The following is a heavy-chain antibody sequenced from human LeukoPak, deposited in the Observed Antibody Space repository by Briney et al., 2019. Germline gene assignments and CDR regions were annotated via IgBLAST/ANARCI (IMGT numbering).Heavy chain of an antibody. CDR2: IYYSGST. Sequence: SETLSLTCVVSGGSIRTSSYYWGWIRQPPGKGLEWIGSIYYSGSTYYNPSLKSRVTISVDTSKNQFSLKLSSVTAADTAVYYCARAGSYCGGDCQGPIDYWGQGTLVTVSS. V-gene: IGHV4-39*01. CDR1: GGSIRTSSYY. J-gene: IGHJ4*02. D-gene: IGHD2-21*02. CDR3: ARAGSYCGGDCQGPIDY.